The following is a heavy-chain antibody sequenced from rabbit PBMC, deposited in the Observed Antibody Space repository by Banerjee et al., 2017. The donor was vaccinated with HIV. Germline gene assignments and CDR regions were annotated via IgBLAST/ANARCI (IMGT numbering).Heavy chain of an antibody. Sequence: QSLEESGGDLVKPGASLTLTCTASGFSFSGNYWICWVRQAPGKGLEWIACIYAGSSGSTYYASWAKGRFTISRSTSLNTVDLKMTSLTAADTATYFCARDYADSYYYFDLWGQGTLVTVS. D-gene: IGHD4-2*01. CDR3: ARDYADSYYYFDL. CDR1: GFSFSGNYW. CDR2: IYAGSSGST. J-gene: IGHJ4*01. V-gene: IGHV1S40*01.